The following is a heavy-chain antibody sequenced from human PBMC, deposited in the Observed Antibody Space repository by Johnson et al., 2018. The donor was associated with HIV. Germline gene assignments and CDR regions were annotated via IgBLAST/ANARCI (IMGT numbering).Heavy chain of an antibody. D-gene: IGHD6-19*01. CDR3: ARDAGQWLDDAFDI. Sequence: VQLVESGGGLVQPGGSLRLSCVASGFNVSGNYMSWVRQAPGRGLEWVSVIYSGGSTYYADSVKGRFTISRDNSKNTLYLQMNSLRAEDTAVYYCARDAGQWLDDAFDIWGQGTMVTVSS. V-gene: IGHV3-66*01. CDR2: IYSGGST. CDR1: GFNVSGNY. J-gene: IGHJ3*02.